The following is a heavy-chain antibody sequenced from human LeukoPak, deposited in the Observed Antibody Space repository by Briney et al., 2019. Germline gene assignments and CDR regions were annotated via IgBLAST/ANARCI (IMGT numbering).Heavy chain of an antibody. D-gene: IGHD3-9*01. CDR3: AGEDYDILTGYYYIDY. CDR2: ISSSGSTI. CDR1: GFTFSSYE. J-gene: IGHJ4*02. V-gene: IGHV3-48*03. Sequence: GGSLRLSCAASGFTFSSYEMNWVRQAPGKGLEWVSYISSSGSTIYYADSVQGRFTISRDNAKNSLYLQMNSLRAEDTAVYYCAGEDYDILTGYYYIDYWGQGTLVTVSS.